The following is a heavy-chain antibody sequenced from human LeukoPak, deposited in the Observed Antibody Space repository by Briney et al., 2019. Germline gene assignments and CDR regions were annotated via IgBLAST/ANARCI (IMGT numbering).Heavy chain of an antibody. CDR2: IYSSGST. CDR3: ARGILTGTFIPFFDI. D-gene: IGHD1-20*01. Sequence: PSETLSLTCTVSGGSISSYYWSWIRQPPGKGLEWIGYIYSSGSTNYNPSLKSRVTISVDTSKNQFSLKLSSVTAADAAVYYCARGILTGTFIPFFDIWGQGTMVTVSS. CDR1: GGSISSYY. J-gene: IGHJ3*02. V-gene: IGHV4-59*01.